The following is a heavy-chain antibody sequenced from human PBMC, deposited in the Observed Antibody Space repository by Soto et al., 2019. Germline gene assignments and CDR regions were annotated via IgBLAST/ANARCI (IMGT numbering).Heavy chain of an antibody. V-gene: IGHV1-69*10. Sequence: SVKVSCKASGGTFNSYGFNWVRQAPGHGLEWLGGIIPALGRPNYAQKFQGRVTITADDSTSTAYMELSSLRYDDTAIYYCARGATQYCGGDCYFDFWGQGTLVTVSS. CDR1: GGTFNSYG. D-gene: IGHD2-21*02. J-gene: IGHJ4*02. CDR3: ARGATQYCGGDCYFDF. CDR2: IIPALGRP.